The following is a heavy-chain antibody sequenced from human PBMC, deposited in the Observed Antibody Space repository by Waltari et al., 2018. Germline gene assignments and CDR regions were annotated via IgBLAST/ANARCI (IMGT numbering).Heavy chain of an antibody. Sequence: QLQLQESGPGLVKPSETLYLTCTVSGGSISSSRYYWGWIRQPPGKGLEWIGSIYYSGSTYYNPSLKSLVTISVDTSKNQFSLKLSSVTAADTAVYYCARHPAMTIMLWYFDLWGRGTLVTVSS. J-gene: IGHJ2*01. CDR1: GGSISSSRYY. V-gene: IGHV4-39*01. D-gene: IGHD2-8*01. CDR2: IYYSGST. CDR3: ARHPAMTIMLWYFDL.